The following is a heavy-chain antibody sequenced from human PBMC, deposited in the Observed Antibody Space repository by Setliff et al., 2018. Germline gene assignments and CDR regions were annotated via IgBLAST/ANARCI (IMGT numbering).Heavy chain of an antibody. J-gene: IGHJ5*02. CDR2: INPKSGVT. CDR3: ARDGISWLNWLDP. Sequence: ASVKVSCQASGSSFSDFYIHWVRQVPGRGPEWMGSINPKSGVTRYVQKFQGRVTITRDTSISTAYMELSSLRSDETAVYYCARDGISWLNWLDPWGQGTPVTVS. V-gene: IGHV1-2*02. D-gene: IGHD6-13*01. CDR1: GSSFSDFY.